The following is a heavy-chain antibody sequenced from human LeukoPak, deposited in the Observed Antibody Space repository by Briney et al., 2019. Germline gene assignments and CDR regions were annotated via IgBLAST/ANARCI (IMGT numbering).Heavy chain of an antibody. D-gene: IGHD5/OR15-5a*01. J-gene: IGHJ4*02. CDR2: ISGSGGST. V-gene: IGHV3-23*01. CDR1: GFTFSSYA. CDR3: VRDVYELLGFDS. Sequence: PGGSLRLSCAASGFTFSSYAMSWVRQAPGKGLEWVSGISGSGGSTYSADSVEGRFTISRDNSKNTLYLQMNSLTLEDTAVYFCVRDVYELLGFDSWGQGTQVTVSS.